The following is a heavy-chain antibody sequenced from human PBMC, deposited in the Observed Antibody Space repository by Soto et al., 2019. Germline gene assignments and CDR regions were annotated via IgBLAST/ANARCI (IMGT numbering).Heavy chain of an antibody. D-gene: IGHD6-13*01. CDR3: ARDRGYSNYYFDY. J-gene: IGHJ4*02. Sequence: QVQLVESGGGVVQPGRSLRLSCAASGFTFSSYAMHWVRQATGKGLEWVAVISYDGSNKYYADSVKGRFTISRDNSKNTLYLQMYSLRAEDTAVYYCARDRGYSNYYFDYWGQGTLVTVSS. V-gene: IGHV3-30-3*01. CDR2: ISYDGSNK. CDR1: GFTFSSYA.